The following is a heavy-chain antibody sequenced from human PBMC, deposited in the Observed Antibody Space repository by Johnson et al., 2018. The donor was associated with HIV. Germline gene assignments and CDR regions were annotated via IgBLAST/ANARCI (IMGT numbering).Heavy chain of an antibody. CDR2: IRYDGSNN. CDR1: GFTFSSYG. J-gene: IGHJ3*02. CDR3: AKVRLQSITIFGVASDAFDI. V-gene: IGHV3-30*02. Sequence: QVQLVESGGGVVQPGGSLRLSCAASGFTFSSYGMHWVRQAPGKGLEWVAFIRYDGSNNYYADSVKGRFTISRDNSKDTLYLQMNSLRAEDTAVYYCAKVRLQSITIFGVASDAFDIWGQGTMVTVSS. D-gene: IGHD3-3*01.